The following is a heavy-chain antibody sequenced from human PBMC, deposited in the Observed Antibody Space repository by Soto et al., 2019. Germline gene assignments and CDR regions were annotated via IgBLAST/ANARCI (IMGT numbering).Heavy chain of an antibody. D-gene: IGHD3-3*01. Sequence: GGSLRLSCAASGFTFSSYSMNWVRQAPGKGLEWVSYISSSSSTIYYADSVKGRFTISRDNAKNSLYLQMNSLRDEDTAVYYCAREGILRFLEWRGMDVWGQGTTVTVSS. CDR3: AREGILRFLEWRGMDV. J-gene: IGHJ6*02. CDR1: GFTFSSYS. V-gene: IGHV3-48*02. CDR2: ISSSSSTI.